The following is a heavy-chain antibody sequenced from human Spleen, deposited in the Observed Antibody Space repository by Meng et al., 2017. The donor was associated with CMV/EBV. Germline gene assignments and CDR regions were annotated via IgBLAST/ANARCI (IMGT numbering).Heavy chain of an antibody. CDR3: ASGRGSSWYVHYYGMDV. D-gene: IGHD6-13*01. Sequence: ASVKVSCKASGYIFTGQYIHWVRQAPGQGLEWMGWINPNSGGTNYAQKFQGRVTMTRDTSISTDYMELSRLRSDDTAVYYCASGRGSSWYVHYYGMDVWGQGTTVTVSS. V-gene: IGHV1-2*02. CDR1: GYIFTGQY. CDR2: INPNSGGT. J-gene: IGHJ6*02.